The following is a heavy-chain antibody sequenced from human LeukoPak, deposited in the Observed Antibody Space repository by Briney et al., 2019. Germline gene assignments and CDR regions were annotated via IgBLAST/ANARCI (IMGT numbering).Heavy chain of an antibody. J-gene: IGHJ4*02. D-gene: IGHD1/OR15-1a*01. CDR3: ARDLTWNTADY. Sequence: PGGSLRLSCVASGLTFTSHWMHWFRQAPGKGLVWVSRINIDGTTTGYADSVRGRFTLSRDNAKSTLYLQMNGLRAEDTAVYYCARDLTWNTADYWGQGTLVTVSS. CDR1: GLTFTSHW. V-gene: IGHV3-74*01. CDR2: INIDGTTT.